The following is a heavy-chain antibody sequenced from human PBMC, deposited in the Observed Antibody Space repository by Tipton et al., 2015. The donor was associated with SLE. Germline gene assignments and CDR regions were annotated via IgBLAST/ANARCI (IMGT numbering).Heavy chain of an antibody. D-gene: IGHD2-2*01. V-gene: IGHV4-38-2*02. CDR1: GYSISSGYY. CDR2: IYHSGST. J-gene: IGHJ5*02. CDR3: ARSPAVPYCSSTSCPAWFDP. Sequence: TLSLTCTVSGYSISSGYYWGWIRQPPGKGLEWIGSIYHSGSTYYNPSLKSRVTISVDTSKNHFSLKLSSVTAADTAVYYCARSPAVPYCSSTSCPAWFDPWGQGTLVTVSS.